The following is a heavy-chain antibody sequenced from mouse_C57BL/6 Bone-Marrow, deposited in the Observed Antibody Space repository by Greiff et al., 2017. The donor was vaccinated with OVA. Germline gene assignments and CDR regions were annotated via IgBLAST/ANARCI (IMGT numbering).Heavy chain of an antibody. CDR2: IRNKANNHAT. CDR1: GFTFSDAW. CDR3: PRPNCDYAMNY. Sequence: EVQRVESGGGLVQPGGSMKLSCAASGFTFSDAWMDWVRQSPEKGLEWVAEIRNKANNHATYYAESVKGRFTISRDDSKSSVYLQMNSLRAEDTGIYSFPRPNCDYAMNYGGQGTSVTVSS. V-gene: IGHV6-6*01. D-gene: IGHD4-1*02. J-gene: IGHJ4*01.